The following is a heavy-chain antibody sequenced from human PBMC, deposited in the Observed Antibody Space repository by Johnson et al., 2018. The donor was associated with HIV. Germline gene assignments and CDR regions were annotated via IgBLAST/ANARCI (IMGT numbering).Heavy chain of an antibody. CDR1: GFTFTNAW. Sequence: VQLVESGGGLVQPGGSLRLSCAASGFTFTNAWMSWVRQAPGQGLEWVGRIKSKTDGGTTDYAAPVKGRFTISRDDSKNTLYLQMNSLKTEDTAMYYCTTDIATHVVVVTAISDAFDFWGRGTMVTVSS. V-gene: IGHV3-15*01. CDR3: TTDIATHVVVVTAISDAFDF. CDR2: IKSKTDGGTT. D-gene: IGHD2-21*02. J-gene: IGHJ3*01.